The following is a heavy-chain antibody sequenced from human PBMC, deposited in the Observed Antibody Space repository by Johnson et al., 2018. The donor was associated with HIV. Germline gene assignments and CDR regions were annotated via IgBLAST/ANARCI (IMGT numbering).Heavy chain of an antibody. CDR2: INWNGGST. D-gene: IGHD5-12*01. CDR3: ARRDGFDYGNAFDI. CDR1: GFTVSSNY. V-gene: IGHV3-20*04. J-gene: IGHJ3*02. Sequence: VQLVESGGGLVQPGGSLRLSCAASGFTVSSNYMSWVRQAPGKGLEWVSGINWNGGSTGYADSVKGRFTISRDNAKNSLYLQMNSLRAEDTALYYCARRDGFDYGNAFDIWGQGTMVTVSS.